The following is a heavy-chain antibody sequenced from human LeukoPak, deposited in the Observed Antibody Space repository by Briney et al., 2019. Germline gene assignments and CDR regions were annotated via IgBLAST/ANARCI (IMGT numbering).Heavy chain of an antibody. CDR2: INPNSGGT. Sequence: ASVKVSCKASGYTFTSHYMHWVRQAPGQGLEWMGWINPNSGGTNYAQKFQGRVTMTRDTSISTAYMELSRLRSDDTAVYYCARAPRTTVTTKEGYYYYYMDVWGKGTTVTVSS. V-gene: IGHV1-2*02. J-gene: IGHJ6*03. D-gene: IGHD4-17*01. CDR3: ARAPRTTVTTKEGYYYYYMDV. CDR1: GYTFTSHY.